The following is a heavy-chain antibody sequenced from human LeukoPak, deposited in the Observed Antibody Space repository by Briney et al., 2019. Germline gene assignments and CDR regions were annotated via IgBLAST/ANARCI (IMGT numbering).Heavy chain of an antibody. CDR1: GFTFSSYG. Sequence: GGSLRLSCAASGFTFSSYGMHWVRQAPGKGLEWVAVIWYDGSNKYYADSVKGRFTISRDNSKNTLYLQMNSLRSEDTAVYYCARDRNDFWSGYLDYWGQGTLVTVSS. D-gene: IGHD3-3*01. CDR2: IWYDGSNK. CDR3: ARDRNDFWSGYLDY. V-gene: IGHV3-33*01. J-gene: IGHJ4*02.